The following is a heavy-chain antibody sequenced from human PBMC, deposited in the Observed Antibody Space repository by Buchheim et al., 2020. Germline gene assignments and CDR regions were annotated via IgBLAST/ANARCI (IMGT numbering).Heavy chain of an antibody. V-gene: IGHV3-48*04. CDR1: GFTFSSYS. D-gene: IGHD3-16*01. Sequence: EVQLVESGGGLVQPGGSLRLSCAASGFTFSSYSMNWVRQAPGKGLEWVSYISSSSTIYYADSVKGRFTISRDNAKNSLYLQMNSLRAEDTAVYYCARDLRFYGMDVWGQGTT. CDR3: ARDLRFYGMDV. CDR2: ISSSSTI. J-gene: IGHJ6*02.